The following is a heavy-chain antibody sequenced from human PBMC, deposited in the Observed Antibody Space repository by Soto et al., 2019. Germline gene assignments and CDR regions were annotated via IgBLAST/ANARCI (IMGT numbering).Heavy chain of an antibody. V-gene: IGHV3-30*18. CDR2: ISYDGTNK. D-gene: IGHD2-2*01. CDR1: GVTFSRYG. CDR3: AKDFLKVELLHFVDPAPPYQLYYVMSF. J-gene: IGHJ6*02. Sequence: PGRTLRLSCAASGVTFSRYGMHWVRQAPGKGLEWVALISYDGTNKDYEDSVRGRFTISRDNSRNTLYLQMNSLRGEDAAVYYCAKDFLKVELLHFVDPAPPYQLYYVMSFRGQRTTVSVS.